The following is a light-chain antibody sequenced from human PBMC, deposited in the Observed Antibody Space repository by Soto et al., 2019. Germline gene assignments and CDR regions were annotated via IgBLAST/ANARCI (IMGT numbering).Light chain of an antibody. CDR2: GAS. V-gene: IGKV3-15*01. J-gene: IGKJ2*01. CDR3: QQYNNWPPYT. CDR1: QSVSSN. Sequence: EIAMKQSPATLSVSPGERATLSCRASQSVSSNLAWYQQKPGQAPRLLIYGASTRATGIPARFSGSGSGTEFTLTISSLQSEDFAVYYCQQYNNWPPYTFGQGTKVEIK.